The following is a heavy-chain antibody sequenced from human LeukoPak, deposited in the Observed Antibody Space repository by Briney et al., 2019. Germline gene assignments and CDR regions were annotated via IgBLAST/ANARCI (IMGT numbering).Heavy chain of an antibody. CDR2: IYYSGGT. J-gene: IGHJ4*02. V-gene: IGHV4-31*03. D-gene: IGHD1-26*01. CDR3: ARDRYSGSYYYLDY. Sequence: SETLSLTCTVSGGSISSGGYYWSWIRQHPGKGLEWIGYIYYSGGTYYNPSLKSRVTISVDTSKNQFSLKLSSVTAADTAAYYCARDRYSGSYYYLDYWGQGTLVTVSS. CDR1: GGSISSGGYY.